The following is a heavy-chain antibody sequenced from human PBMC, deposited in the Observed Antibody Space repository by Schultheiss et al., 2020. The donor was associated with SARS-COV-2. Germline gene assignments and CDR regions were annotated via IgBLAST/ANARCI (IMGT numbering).Heavy chain of an antibody. J-gene: IGHJ5*02. CDR1: GFSFSGSA. CDR2: IRSKARNYAT. Sequence: GESLKISCVTSGFSFSGSAIYWVRQASGKGLEWVGRIRSKARNYATTYAASVKGRFIISRDESRNTSYLQMNSLKIEDTAVYYCTRNSTSSGWFDPWGQGTLVTVSS. V-gene: IGHV3-73*01. CDR3: TRNSTSSGWFDP. D-gene: IGHD5-18*01.